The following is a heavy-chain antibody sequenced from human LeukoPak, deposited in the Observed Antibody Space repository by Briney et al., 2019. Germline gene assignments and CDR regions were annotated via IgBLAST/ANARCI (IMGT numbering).Heavy chain of an antibody. CDR1: GGSFSGYY. V-gene: IGHV4-34*01. D-gene: IGHD1-26*01. CDR2: INHSGST. CDR3: ARGRGATGFDY. J-gene: IGHJ4*02. Sequence: SETLSVTCAVYGGSFSGYYWSWIRQPPGNGLEWIGEINHSGSTNYNPSLKSRVTISVDTSKNQFSLKLSSVTAADTAVYYCARGRGATGFDYWGQGTLVTVSS.